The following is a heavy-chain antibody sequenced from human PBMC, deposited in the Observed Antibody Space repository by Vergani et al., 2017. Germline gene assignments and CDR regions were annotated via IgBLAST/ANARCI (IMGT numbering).Heavy chain of an antibody. CDR1: SHTFQTYG. CDR2: IRPYTGHT. Sequence: QVQLVQSGAELKKPGASVSVSCKGSSHTFQTYGISWVRQAPGKGLEWMAWIRPYTGHTIYAQNFRGRVTLTRDTSSTTAYMDLASLTSDDTAIYYCARDHQGPTTLDYWGQGSLVTVSS. D-gene: IGHD1-26*01. J-gene: IGHJ4*02. V-gene: IGHV1-18*01. CDR3: ARDHQGPTTLDY.